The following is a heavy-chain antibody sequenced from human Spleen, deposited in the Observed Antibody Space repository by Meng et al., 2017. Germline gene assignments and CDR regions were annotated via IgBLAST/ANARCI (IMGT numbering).Heavy chain of an antibody. D-gene: IGHD3-10*01. CDR2: FVSNADT. Sequence: QAQLLQSGAEVKKPGASVWISCKASGYTSASYGISWFRQAPGQELEWMGWFVSNADTYPAQKFQGRVTMTRDTHTSTDFMELRSLRFDDTAVYYCARGTPGRSYSDYWGQGTLVTVSS. CDR1: GYTSASYG. J-gene: IGHJ4*02. V-gene: IGHV1-18*01. CDR3: ARGTPGRSYSDY.